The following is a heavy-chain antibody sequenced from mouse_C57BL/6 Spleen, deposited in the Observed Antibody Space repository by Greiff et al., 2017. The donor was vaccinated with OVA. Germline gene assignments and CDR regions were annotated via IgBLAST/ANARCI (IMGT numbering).Heavy chain of an antibody. D-gene: IGHD4-1*02. Sequence: EVKLQQSGPELVKPGASVKISCKASGYTFTDYYMNWVKQSHGKSLEWIGDINPNNGGTSYNQKFKGKATLTVDKSSSTAYMELRSLTSEDSAVYYCARDPTGVRYFDYWGQGTTLTVSS. CDR1: GYTFTDYY. CDR2: INPNNGGT. V-gene: IGHV1-26*01. CDR3: ARDPTGVRYFDY. J-gene: IGHJ2*01.